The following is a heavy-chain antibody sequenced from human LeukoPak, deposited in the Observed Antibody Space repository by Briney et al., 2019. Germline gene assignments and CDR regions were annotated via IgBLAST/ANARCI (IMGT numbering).Heavy chain of an antibody. CDR3: AREGRLGELSFELDY. CDR1: GGSISGYQ. V-gene: IGHV4-59*01. CDR2: IYYSGST. Sequence: SETLSLPCTVSGGSISGYQWNWIRQPPGKGLEWIGNIYYSGSTNYNPSLKSRVTISVDTSKNQFSLRLSSVTAADTAVYYCAREGRLGELSFELDYWGPGTPVTVSS. D-gene: IGHD3-16*02. J-gene: IGHJ4*02.